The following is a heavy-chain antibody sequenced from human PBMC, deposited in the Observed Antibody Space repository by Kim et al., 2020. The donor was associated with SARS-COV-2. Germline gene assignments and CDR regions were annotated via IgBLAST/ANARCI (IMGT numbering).Heavy chain of an antibody. CDR1: GGSFSGYY. CDR3: AITPMVRGVIGPDP. Sequence: SETLSLTCAVYGGSFSGYYWSWIRQPPGKGLEWIGEINHSGSTNYNPSLKSRVTISVDTSKNQFSLKLSSVTAADTAVYYCAITPMVRGVIGPDPWGQGTLVTVSS. J-gene: IGHJ5*02. CDR2: INHSGST. V-gene: IGHV4-34*01. D-gene: IGHD3-10*01.